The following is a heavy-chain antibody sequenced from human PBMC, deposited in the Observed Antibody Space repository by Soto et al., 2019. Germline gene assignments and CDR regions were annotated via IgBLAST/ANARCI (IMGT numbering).Heavy chain of an antibody. Sequence: QVQLVQSGAEVKKPGASVKVSCKASGYTFTSYDINWVRQATGQGLEWMGWMNPNSGNTGYAQKFQGRVTMTRNTSISTGYRELSSLRSEDTAVYYCARVGPGGGCLEWDVVTAHFDYWGQGTLVTVSS. CDR3: ARVGPGGGCLEWDVVTAHFDY. D-gene: IGHD2-21*02. CDR1: GYTFTSYD. V-gene: IGHV1-8*01. CDR2: MNPNSGNT. J-gene: IGHJ4*02.